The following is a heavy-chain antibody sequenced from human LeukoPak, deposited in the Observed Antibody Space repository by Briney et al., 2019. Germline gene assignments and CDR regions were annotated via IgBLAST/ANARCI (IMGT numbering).Heavy chain of an antibody. D-gene: IGHD6-19*01. Sequence: SETLSLTCTVSGGSISSYYWSWIRQPPGKGLEWIGYIYYSGSTNYNPSLKSRVTISVDTSKNQFYLKLSSVTAADTAVYYCAREAWYSSGWYFDYWGQGTLVTVSS. V-gene: IGHV4-59*01. J-gene: IGHJ4*02. CDR3: AREAWYSSGWYFDY. CDR2: IYYSGST. CDR1: GGSISSYY.